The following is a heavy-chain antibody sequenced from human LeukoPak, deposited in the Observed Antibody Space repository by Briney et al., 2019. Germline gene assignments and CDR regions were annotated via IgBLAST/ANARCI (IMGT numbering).Heavy chain of an antibody. CDR2: MIPIFGTA. D-gene: IGHD3-3*01. J-gene: IGHJ4*02. Sequence: ASVKVSCKACGGTLISYAISWVRQAPGQGLEWMGGMIPIFGTANYVQKFQGRVTITADESTSTAYMELSSLRSEDTAVYYCAPSPDSSGSSDYWGQGTLVTVSS. CDR1: GGTLISYA. V-gene: IGHV1-69*01. CDR3: APSPDSSGSSDY.